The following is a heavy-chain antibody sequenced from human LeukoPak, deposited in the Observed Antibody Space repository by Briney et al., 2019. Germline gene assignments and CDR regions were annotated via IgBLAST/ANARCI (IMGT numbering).Heavy chain of an antibody. J-gene: IGHJ6*03. Sequence: ETLSLTCTVSGGSISSYYWSWIRQPPGKGLEWVSYISSSSSTIYYADSVKGRFTISRDNAKNSLYLQMNSLRAEDTAVYYCARDEQQLVLYYYYYMDVWGKGTTVTVSS. CDR3: ARDEQQLVLYYYYYMDV. CDR1: GGSISSYY. CDR2: ISSSSSTI. V-gene: IGHV3-48*01. D-gene: IGHD6-13*01.